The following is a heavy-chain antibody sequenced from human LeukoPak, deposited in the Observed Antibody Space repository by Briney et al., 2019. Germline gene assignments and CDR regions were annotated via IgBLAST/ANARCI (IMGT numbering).Heavy chain of an antibody. V-gene: IGHV3-48*02. D-gene: IGHD3-22*01. CDR2: ISSSSSTI. CDR1: GFIFSSKA. Sequence: GGSLRLSCAASGFIFSSKAMTWVRQAPGKGLEWVSYISSSSSTIYYADSVKGRFTISRDNAKNSLYLQMNSLRDEDTAVYYCARGNYYDSSGYKTGRGQGTLVTVSS. CDR3: ARGNYYDSSGYKTG. J-gene: IGHJ4*02.